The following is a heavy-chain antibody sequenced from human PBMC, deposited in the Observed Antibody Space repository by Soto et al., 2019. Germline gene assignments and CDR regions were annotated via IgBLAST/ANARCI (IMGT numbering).Heavy chain of an antibody. Sequence: EVQLMESGGGLVQPGGSLRLSCTVSGFTVNTNYMNWVRQAPGKGLEWLSVIFPDGSTYYTDSVRDRFTISRDNSKNTVYRQMNSLRPEDTAVDFCARRALPHAFVDYWGQGTLFTVSS. CDR1: GFTVNTNY. D-gene: IGHD2-15*01. V-gene: IGHV3-66*01. CDR2: IFPDGST. J-gene: IGHJ4*02. CDR3: ARRALPHAFVDY.